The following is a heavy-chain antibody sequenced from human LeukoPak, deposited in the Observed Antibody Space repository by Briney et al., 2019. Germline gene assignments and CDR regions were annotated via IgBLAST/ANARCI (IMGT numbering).Heavy chain of an antibody. CDR1: GFTFSSHG. CDR3: ARDGGYHSSGPFDY. CDR2: IWYDGSDE. Sequence: GGSLRLSCAASGFTFSSHGMHWVRQAPGKGLEWVSIIWYDGSDEYYADSVRGRFTISRDNSKNTLYLQMNSLRAEDTAVYYCARDGGYHSSGPFDYWGQGTLVTVSS. V-gene: IGHV3-33*01. D-gene: IGHD3-22*01. J-gene: IGHJ4*02.